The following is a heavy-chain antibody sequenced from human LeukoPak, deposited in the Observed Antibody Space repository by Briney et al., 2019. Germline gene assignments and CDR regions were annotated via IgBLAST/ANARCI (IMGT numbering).Heavy chain of an antibody. CDR2: ISYDGSNK. D-gene: IGHD2-15*01. CDR3: AKVGGSGGSCADY. J-gene: IGHJ4*02. Sequence: TGGSLRLSCAASGFTFSSYGMHWVRQAPGKGLEWVAVISYDGSNKYYADSVKGRFTISRDNSKNTLYLQMNSLRAEDTAVYYCAKVGGSGGSCADYWGQGTLVTVSS. CDR1: GFTFSSYG. V-gene: IGHV3-30*18.